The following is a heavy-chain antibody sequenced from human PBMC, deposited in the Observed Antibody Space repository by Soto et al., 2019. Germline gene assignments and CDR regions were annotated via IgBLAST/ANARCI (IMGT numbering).Heavy chain of an antibody. V-gene: IGHV3-23*01. CDR3: AKGAWLDY. D-gene: IGHD3-9*01. CDR1: GFTFITFD. Sequence: EVQLLESGGGLVQPGGSLRLSCVASGFTFITFDMSWVRQAPGKGLEWVSELSGSDGRTYYADSVNRRFTISRDNSKNTLYLQMNSLRAEDTAVYYCAKGAWLDYWGQGILVTVSS. J-gene: IGHJ4*02. CDR2: LSGSDGRT.